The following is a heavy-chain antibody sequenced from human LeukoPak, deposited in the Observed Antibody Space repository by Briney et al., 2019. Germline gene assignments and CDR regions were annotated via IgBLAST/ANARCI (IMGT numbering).Heavy chain of an antibody. CDR3: ARLGYDSSGYPQTKDY. CDR1: GGSISSYY. Sequence: ASETLSLTCTVSGGSISSYYWSWIRQPPGKGLEWIGYIYYSGSTNYNPSLKSRVTISVDTSKNQFSLKLSSVTAADTAVYYCARLGYDSSGYPQTKDYWGQGTLVTVSS. J-gene: IGHJ4*02. D-gene: IGHD3-22*01. V-gene: IGHV4-59*08. CDR2: IYYSGST.